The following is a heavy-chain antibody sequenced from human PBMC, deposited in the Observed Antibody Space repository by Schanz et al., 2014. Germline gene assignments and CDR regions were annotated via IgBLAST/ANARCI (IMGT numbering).Heavy chain of an antibody. V-gene: IGHV3-23*01. CDR2: ISGTGGDDT. Sequence: EVQLLESGGGLVQPGGSLRLSCAASGFTFSSYSMNWVRQAPGKGLEWVSSISGTGGDDTYYADSVKGRFTISRDNFKGALYLQMSSLRAEDTAVYYCAKGPYYYYYMDVWGNGTTVTVSS. CDR3: AKGPYYYYYMDV. CDR1: GFTFSSYS. J-gene: IGHJ6*03.